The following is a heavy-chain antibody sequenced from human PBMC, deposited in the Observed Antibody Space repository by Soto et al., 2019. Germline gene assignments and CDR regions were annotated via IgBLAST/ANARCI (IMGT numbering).Heavy chain of an antibody. CDR2: IYSGGST. CDR1: GFTVSTKY. J-gene: IGHJ4*02. V-gene: IGHV3-66*01. Sequence: EAQLVESGGGLVQPGGSLRLSCAASGFTVSTKYMSWVRQAPGKGLEWVSVIYSGGSTFYADSVRGRFTISRDNSKNTVNLQMNSRRAEDTAVYYCARDRWAADYWGQGTLVTVSS. D-gene: IGHD3-16*01. CDR3: ARDRWAADY.